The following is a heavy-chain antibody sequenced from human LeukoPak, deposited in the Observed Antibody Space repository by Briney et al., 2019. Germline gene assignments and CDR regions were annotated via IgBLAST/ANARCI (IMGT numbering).Heavy chain of an antibody. CDR1: GVSFSGYY. V-gene: IGHV4-34*01. J-gene: IGHJ4*02. Sequence: SETLSLTCAVYGVSFSGYYWSWTRQPPGKGLEWIGEINHSGSTNYNPSLKSRVTISVDTSKNQFSLKLSSVTAADTAVYYCARGLEDSGSYLPYFDYWGQGTLVTVSS. CDR3: ARGLEDSGSYLPYFDY. D-gene: IGHD1-26*01. CDR2: INHSGST.